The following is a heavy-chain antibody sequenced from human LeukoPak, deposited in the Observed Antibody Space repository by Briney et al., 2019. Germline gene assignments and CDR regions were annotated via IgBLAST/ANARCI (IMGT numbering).Heavy chain of an antibody. J-gene: IGHJ4*02. CDR3: ARGRGSYYPD. V-gene: IGHV4-59*12. CDR2: IYFSGST. Sequence: KPSETLSLTCTVSGGSISSYYWSWIRQPPGKGLEWIGYIYFSGSTNYNPSLESRVTISEETSKNQFSLKVTSVTAADTAVYYCARGRGSYYPDWGQGTLVTVSS. D-gene: IGHD1-26*01. CDR1: GGSISSYY.